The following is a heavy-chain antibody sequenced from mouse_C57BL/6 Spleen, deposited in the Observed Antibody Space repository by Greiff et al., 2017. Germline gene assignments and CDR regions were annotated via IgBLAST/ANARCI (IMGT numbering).Heavy chain of an antibody. Sequence: EVQLQQSGPELVKPGASVKISCKASGYTFTDYYMNWVKQSHGKSLEWIGDINPNNGGTSYNQKFKGKATLTVDKSSSTAYMELRSLTSEDSAVYYCARRDGYYWFAYWGQGTLVTVSA. J-gene: IGHJ3*01. CDR2: INPNNGGT. V-gene: IGHV1-26*01. CDR1: GYTFTDYY. CDR3: ARRDGYYWFAY. D-gene: IGHD2-3*01.